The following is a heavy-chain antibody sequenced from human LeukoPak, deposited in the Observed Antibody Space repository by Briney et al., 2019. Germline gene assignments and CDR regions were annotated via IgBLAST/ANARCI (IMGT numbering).Heavy chain of an antibody. CDR1: GFSLSAYG. CDR3: ARSQSSSLIDY. Sequence: PGRSLRLSCAASGFSLSAYGVDWVSQAPGKGLEWVAVIWYDGTSKDYADSVKGRFTFSRDNSKNTLYLQMNSLTVEDTAVYYCARSQSSSLIDYWGQGTLVTVSS. V-gene: IGHV3-33*01. D-gene: IGHD6-13*01. J-gene: IGHJ4*02. CDR2: IWYDGTSK.